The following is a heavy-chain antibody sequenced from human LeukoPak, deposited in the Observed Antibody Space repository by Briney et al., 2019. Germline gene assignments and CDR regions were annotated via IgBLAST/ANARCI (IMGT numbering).Heavy chain of an antibody. J-gene: IGHJ4*02. CDR1: GCTFTAYY. CDR3: EKDLSSIYLFDY. V-gene: IGHV1-2*02. D-gene: IGHD3-3*01. CDR2: INPNSGDT. Sequence: ASVKVSCKASGCTFTAYYMHWVRQAPGQGLEWMGWINPNSGDTDYAPRFQGRVTMTRDTSISTAYMELSRLRSDYTAVYYAEKDLSSIYLFDYWGQGTLVTVSS.